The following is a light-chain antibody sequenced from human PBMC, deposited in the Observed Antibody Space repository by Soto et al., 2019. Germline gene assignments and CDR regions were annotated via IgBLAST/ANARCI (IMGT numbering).Light chain of an antibody. Sequence: QSALTQPRSVSGSPGQSVTISCTGSSSDVGGYDFVSWYQQHPGIDPKLPTYDVSIRCSWVPVRFSGAKSGNSDSLTISGLLAEDEDDYYCCSYAGSYNLGVFGGGTKLTVL. CDR2: DVS. CDR3: CSYAGSYNLGV. J-gene: IGLJ3*02. CDR1: SSDVGGYDF. V-gene: IGLV2-11*01.